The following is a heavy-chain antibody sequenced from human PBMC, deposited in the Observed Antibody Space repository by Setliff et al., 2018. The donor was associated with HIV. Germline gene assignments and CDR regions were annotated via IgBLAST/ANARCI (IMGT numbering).Heavy chain of an antibody. CDR3: ARTEDYSYGDAPFDY. V-gene: IGHV4-39*07. J-gene: IGHJ4*01. D-gene: IGHD5-18*01. CDR2: IYHSGST. Sequence: SETLSLTCTVSGGSISSGSYYWSWIRQPAGKGLEWIGSIYHSGSTYYNPSLKSRVTISVDTSKNQFSLKLSSVTAADTAVYYCARTEDYSYGDAPFDYWGHGTLVTVSS. CDR1: GGSISSGSYY.